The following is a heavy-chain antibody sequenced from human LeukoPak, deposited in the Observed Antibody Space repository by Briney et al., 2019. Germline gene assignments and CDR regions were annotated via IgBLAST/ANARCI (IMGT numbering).Heavy chain of an antibody. CDR2: ISYDGSNK. V-gene: IGHV3-30*18. D-gene: IGHD6-19*01. Sequence: GGSLRLSCVASGFTFSSYGMHWVRQAPGKGLEWVAVISYDGSNKYYADSVKGRFTISRDNSKNTLYLQMNSLRAEDTAVYYCAKELVEAVAGSYYYYYGMDVWGQGTTVTVSS. CDR3: AKELVEAVAGSYYYYYGMDV. CDR1: GFTFSSYG. J-gene: IGHJ6*02.